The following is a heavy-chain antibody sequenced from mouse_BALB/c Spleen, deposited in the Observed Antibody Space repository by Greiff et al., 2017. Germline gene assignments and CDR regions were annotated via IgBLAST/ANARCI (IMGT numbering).Heavy chain of an antibody. D-gene: IGHD1-1*01. CDR1: GFTFSSYA. Sequence: EVQVVESGGGLVKPGGSLKLSCAASGFTFSSYAMSWVRQSPEKRLEWVAEISSGGSYTYYPATVTGRFTISRDNAKNTLYLEMSSLRSEDTAMYYCAREYYVSSGGYYAMDYWGQGTSVTVSS. V-gene: IGHV5-9-4*01. J-gene: IGHJ4*01. CDR3: AREYYVSSGGYYAMDY. CDR2: ISSGGSYT.